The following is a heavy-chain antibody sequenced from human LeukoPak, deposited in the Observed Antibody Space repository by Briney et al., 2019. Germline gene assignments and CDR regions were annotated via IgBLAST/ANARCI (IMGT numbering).Heavy chain of an antibody. J-gene: IGHJ3*02. CDR1: GDTFSSFA. V-gene: IGHV1-69*06. D-gene: IGHD4-17*01. Sequence: APVKASCKASGDTFSSFAVSWVRQAPGQGLEWMGRIIPLFGTADYAQRYQGRVTISADNSLNTAYLELSSLTSEDTAVYYCASPYDYGDHYLDALHIWGQGTIVTVSS. CDR2: IIPLFGTA. CDR3: ASPYDYGDHYLDALHI.